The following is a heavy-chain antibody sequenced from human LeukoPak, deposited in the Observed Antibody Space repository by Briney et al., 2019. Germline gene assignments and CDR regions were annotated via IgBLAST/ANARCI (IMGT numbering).Heavy chain of an antibody. V-gene: IGHV3-43D*04. CDR3: AKAATEYSSSWLDY. CDR1: GFTFDDYA. J-gene: IGHJ4*02. D-gene: IGHD6-6*01. CDR2: ISWNGGST. Sequence: GGSLRLSCAASGFTFDDYAMHWVRQAPGKGLEWVSLISWNGGSTYYADSVKGRFTISRDNSKNSLYLQTNSLRAEDTALYYCAKAATEYSSSWLDYWGQGTLVTVSS.